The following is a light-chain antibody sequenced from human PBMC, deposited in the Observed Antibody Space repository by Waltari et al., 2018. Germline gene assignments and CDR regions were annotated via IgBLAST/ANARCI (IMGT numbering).Light chain of an antibody. CDR2: DTS. Sequence: EIVLIQSPATLALSPGERATPSCRASQSVRNYLAWFQQKPGQVPRLLIYDTSNRGTGVPARFSGSGSGTDFTLTISSLESEDFAVYYCQQRSSWPLTFGGGTKVQIK. J-gene: IGKJ4*01. V-gene: IGKV3-11*01. CDR1: QSVRNY. CDR3: QQRSSWPLT.